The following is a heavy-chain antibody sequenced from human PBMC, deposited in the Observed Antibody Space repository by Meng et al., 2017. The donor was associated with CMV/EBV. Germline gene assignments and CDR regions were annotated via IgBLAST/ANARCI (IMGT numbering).Heavy chain of an antibody. D-gene: IGHD1-26*01. V-gene: IGHV1-69*02. J-gene: IGHJ3*02. Sequence: SVKVSCKASGGTFSSYTISWVRQAPGQGLEWMGRIIPILGIANYAQKFQGRVTITADKSTSTAYMELCSLRSEDTAVYYCASRKWELLRGVAFDIWGQGTMVTVSS. CDR2: IIPILGIA. CDR1: GGTFSSYT. CDR3: ASRKWELLRGVAFDI.